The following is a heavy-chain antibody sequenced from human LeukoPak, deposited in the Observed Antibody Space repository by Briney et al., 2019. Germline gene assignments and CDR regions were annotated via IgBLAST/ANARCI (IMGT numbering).Heavy chain of an antibody. D-gene: IGHD6-6*01. Sequence: GRSLRLSCAAPGFTFSSYAMHWVRQAPGKGLEWVAVISYDGSNKCYADSVKGRFTISRDNSKKTLYLQMNSLRAEDTAEYYCARGPPQKYSSSSCWFAPWGQGTLVTVSS. V-gene: IGHV3-30-3*01. CDR2: ISYDGSNK. J-gene: IGHJ5*02. CDR3: ARGPPQKYSSSSCWFAP. CDR1: GFTFSSYA.